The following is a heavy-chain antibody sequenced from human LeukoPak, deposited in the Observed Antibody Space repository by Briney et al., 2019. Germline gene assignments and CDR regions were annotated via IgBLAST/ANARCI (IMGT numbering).Heavy chain of an antibody. Sequence: GASVKVSCKASGYIFASYGISWVRQAPGQGLEWMGWISGTNGNADYAQNLQGRVTMTTDPSTTTAYMELSSLRSEDTAVYYCARGHMVRGKRLYYYYYYYMDVWGKGTTVTVSS. J-gene: IGHJ6*03. D-gene: IGHD3-10*01. CDR3: ARGHMVRGKRLYYYYYYYMDV. CDR1: GYIFASYG. CDR2: ISGTNGNA. V-gene: IGHV1-18*01.